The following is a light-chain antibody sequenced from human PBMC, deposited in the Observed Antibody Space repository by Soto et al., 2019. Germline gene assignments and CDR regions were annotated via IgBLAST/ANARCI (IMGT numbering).Light chain of an antibody. V-gene: IGKV3D-20*02. CDR3: QQRSVWPWT. CDR2: GAS. Sequence: EIVLTQSAGTLSLSPGERATLSCWASQSVSSSYLAWYQQKTGQAPRLLIYGASSRATGIPDRFSGSLSGTDFNLTVSRLETEDFAVFYCQQRSVWPWTFGQGTKVDIK. J-gene: IGKJ1*01. CDR1: QSVSSSY.